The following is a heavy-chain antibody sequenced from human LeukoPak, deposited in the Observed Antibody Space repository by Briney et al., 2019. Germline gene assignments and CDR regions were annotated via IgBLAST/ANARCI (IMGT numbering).Heavy chain of an antibody. CDR3: ARAGGIAVAGNFDY. D-gene: IGHD6-19*01. V-gene: IGHV1-69*13. CDR2: IIPIFGTA. J-gene: IGHJ4*02. CDR1: GYTFTTYD. Sequence: SVKVSCKASGYTFTTYDINWVRQATGQGLEWMEGIIPIFGTANYAQKFQGRVTITADESTSTAYMELSSLRSEDTAVYYCARAGGIAVAGNFDYWGQGTLVTVSS.